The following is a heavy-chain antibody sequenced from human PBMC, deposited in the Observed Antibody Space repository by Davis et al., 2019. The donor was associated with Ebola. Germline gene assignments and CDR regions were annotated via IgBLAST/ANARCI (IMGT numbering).Heavy chain of an antibody. V-gene: IGHV5-51*01. D-gene: IGHD6-19*01. CDR1: GYSFTSYW. Sequence: KVSCKGSGYSFTSYWIGWVRQMPGKGLEWMGIIYPGDSDTRYSPSFQGQVTISADKSISTAYLQWSSLKASDTAMYYCARLIAVAGTDYFDYWGQGTLVTVSS. CDR3: ARLIAVAGTDYFDY. J-gene: IGHJ4*02. CDR2: IYPGDSDT.